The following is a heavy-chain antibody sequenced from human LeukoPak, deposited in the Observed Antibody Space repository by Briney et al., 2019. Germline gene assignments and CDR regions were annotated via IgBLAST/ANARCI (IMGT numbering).Heavy chain of an antibody. D-gene: IGHD5-12*01. CDR1: GYTFTSYW. J-gene: IGHJ5*02. Sequence: GDSLKISCQGSGYTFTSYWIGWVRQMPGKGLEWVGIIYPGDSDTRYSPSFQGQVTISADKSINTAYLQWYSLKASDTAMYYCARQVYDYFDPWGQGTLVTVSS. V-gene: IGHV5-51*01. CDR2: IYPGDSDT. CDR3: ARQVYDYFDP.